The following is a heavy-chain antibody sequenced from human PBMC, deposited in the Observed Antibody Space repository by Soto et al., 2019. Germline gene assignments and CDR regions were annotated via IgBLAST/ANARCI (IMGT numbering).Heavy chain of an antibody. V-gene: IGHV1-18*01. CDR3: ARVAISSGWSSTGWYFDL. CDR2: ISAYNGNT. D-gene: IGHD6-19*01. Sequence: ASVKVSCKASGYTFTSYGISWVRQAPGQGHEWMGWISAYNGNTNYAQKLQGRVTMTTDTSTSTAYMELRSLRSDDTAVYYCARVAISSGWSSTGWYFDLWGRGTLVTVSS. J-gene: IGHJ2*01. CDR1: GYTFTSYG.